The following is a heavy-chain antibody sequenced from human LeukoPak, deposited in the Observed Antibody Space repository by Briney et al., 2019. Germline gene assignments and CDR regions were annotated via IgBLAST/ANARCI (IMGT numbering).Heavy chain of an antibody. J-gene: IGHJ6*02. Sequence: PGGSLRLSCAASGFTFSSYGMHWVRQAPGKGLEWVAVISYDGSNKYYADSVKGRFTISRDNSKNTLYLQMNSLRAVDTAVYYCAKELVYSSSWFPRQYGMDVWGQGTTVTVSS. CDR3: AKELVYSSSWFPRQYGMDV. D-gene: IGHD6-13*01. CDR2: ISYDGSNK. V-gene: IGHV3-30*18. CDR1: GFTFSSYG.